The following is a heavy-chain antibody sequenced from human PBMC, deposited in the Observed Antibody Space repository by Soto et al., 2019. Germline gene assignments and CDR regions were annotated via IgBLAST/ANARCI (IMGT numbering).Heavy chain of an antibody. Sequence: QVQLQESGPGLVKPSGTLSLTCAVSGGSISTSNWWSWVRQPPGKGLEWIGEVYRTGSTNYNPSLESRVTISVAKSKTQFSLKLPSVTAADTAVYYCARARATIAAAAIFDCWGQGTLVTVSS. CDR2: VYRTGST. D-gene: IGHD6-13*01. CDR1: GGSISTSNW. J-gene: IGHJ4*02. CDR3: ARARATIAAAAIFDC. V-gene: IGHV4-4*02.